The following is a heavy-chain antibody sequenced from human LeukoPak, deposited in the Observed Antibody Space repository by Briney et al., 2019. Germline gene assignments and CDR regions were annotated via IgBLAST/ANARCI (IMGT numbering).Heavy chain of an antibody. CDR2: IYYSGST. D-gene: IGHD4-11*01. V-gene: IGHV4-31*03. CDR1: GGSISSGGYY. CDR3: ARDRRDYSNPHYYAQNWFDP. Sequence: PSETLSLTCTVSGGSISSGGYYWSWIRQHPGKGLEWIGYIYYSGSTYYNPSLKSRVTISVDTSKNQFSLKLSSVTAADTAVYYCARDRRDYSNPHYYAQNWFDPWGQGTLVTVSS. J-gene: IGHJ5*02.